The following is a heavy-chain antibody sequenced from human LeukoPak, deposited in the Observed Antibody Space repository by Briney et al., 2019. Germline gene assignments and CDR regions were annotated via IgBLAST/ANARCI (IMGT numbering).Heavy chain of an antibody. V-gene: IGHV3-23*01. D-gene: IGHD3-16*02. Sequence: PGGSLRLSCAASGFTFSSYAMSWVRQAPGKGLEWVSAISGSGGSTYYADSVKGRFTISRDNSKNTLNLQMNSLRAEDTAVYYCAKDPLTFGGVIVSNWGQGTPFTVSS. CDR3: AKDPLTFGGVIVSN. J-gene: IGHJ4*02. CDR1: GFTFSSYA. CDR2: ISGSGGST.